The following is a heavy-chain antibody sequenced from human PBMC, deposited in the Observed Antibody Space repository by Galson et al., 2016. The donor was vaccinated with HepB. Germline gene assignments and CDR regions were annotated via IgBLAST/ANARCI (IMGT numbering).Heavy chain of an antibody. V-gene: IGHV4-31*03. CDR1: GGSISSSGYY. Sequence: TLSPTCTVSGGSISSSGYYWSWLRQHPRKGLEWMGHVYHIGSTQSKPSLKCRLIMSLDSSKNQVSLRLTSVTAADTGVYCCAREGSAPGSFDFWGQGTTVTVS. CDR2: VYHIGST. CDR3: AREGSAPGSFDF. J-gene: IGHJ3*01.